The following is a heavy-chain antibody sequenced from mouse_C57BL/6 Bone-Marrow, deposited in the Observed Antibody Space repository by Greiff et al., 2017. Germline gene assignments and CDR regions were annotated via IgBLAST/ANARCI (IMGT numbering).Heavy chain of an antibody. J-gene: IGHJ2*01. CDR1: GFTFSSYG. V-gene: IGHV5-6*02. Sequence: DVMLVESGGDLVKPGGSLKLSCAASGFTFSSYGLSWVRQTPDKRLEWVATISSGGSYTYYPDSVKGRFTISRDNAKNTLYLQMSSLKSEDTAMYSCARRFLDYWGQGTTLTVSS. CDR3: ARRFLDY. CDR2: ISSGGSYT.